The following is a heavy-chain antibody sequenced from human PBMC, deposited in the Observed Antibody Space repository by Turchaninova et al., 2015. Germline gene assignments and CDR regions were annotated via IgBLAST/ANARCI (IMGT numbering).Heavy chain of an antibody. D-gene: IGHD3-3*01. J-gene: IGHJ6*02. V-gene: IGHV4-59*01. CDR1: GGSISSDY. Sequence: QVQLQESGPGLVKPSGTLSLTCTVPGGSISSDYWSWIRQPPGKGLEWIGYIYYSGSTSYNPSLKSRVSISVDTSKNRFSLKLNSVTAADTAVYYCARDRVTIVGNYYYGMDVWGQGTTVTVSS. CDR2: IYYSGST. CDR3: ARDRVTIVGNYYYGMDV.